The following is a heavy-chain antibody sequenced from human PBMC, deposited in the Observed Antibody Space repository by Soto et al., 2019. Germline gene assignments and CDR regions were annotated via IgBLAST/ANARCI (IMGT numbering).Heavy chain of an antibody. CDR2: IYYSGST. J-gene: IGHJ5*02. D-gene: IGHD5-18*01. Sequence: PSETLSLTCTVSGGSISSYYWSWIRQPPGKGLEWIGYIYYSGSTNYNPSLKSRVTISVDTFKNQFSLKLSSVTAADTAVYYCARQRGYSYAQELFDPWGQGTLVTVSS. CDR1: GGSISSYY. CDR3: ARQRGYSYAQELFDP. V-gene: IGHV4-59*01.